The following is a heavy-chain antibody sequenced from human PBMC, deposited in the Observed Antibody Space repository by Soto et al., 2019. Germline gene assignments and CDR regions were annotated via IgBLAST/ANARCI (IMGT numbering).Heavy chain of an antibody. CDR2: ISGSGGST. Sequence: QPGGSLRLSCAASGFTFSSYAMSWVRQAPGKGLEWVSAISGSGGSTYYADSVKGRFTISRDNSKNTLYLQMNSLRAEDTAVYYCAKGATGGKYGPQYYYYYGMDVWGQGTTVTVSS. CDR3: AKGATGGKYGPQYYYYYGMDV. J-gene: IGHJ6*02. CDR1: GFTFSSYA. D-gene: IGHD3-10*01. V-gene: IGHV3-23*01.